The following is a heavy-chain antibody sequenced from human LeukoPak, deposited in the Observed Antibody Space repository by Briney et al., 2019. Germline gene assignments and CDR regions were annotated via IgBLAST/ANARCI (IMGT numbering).Heavy chain of an antibody. V-gene: IGHV4-38-2*02. D-gene: IGHD1-26*01. Sequence: KPSETLSLTCTVSGYSISSGYYWGWIRQPPGQGLEWIGSIYHSGSTYYNPSLKIRVTISVDTSKNQFSLKLSSVTAADPAVYYCATSGSYYDPFDYWGQGTLVTVSS. J-gene: IGHJ4*02. CDR1: GYSISSGYY. CDR2: IYHSGST. CDR3: ATSGSYYDPFDY.